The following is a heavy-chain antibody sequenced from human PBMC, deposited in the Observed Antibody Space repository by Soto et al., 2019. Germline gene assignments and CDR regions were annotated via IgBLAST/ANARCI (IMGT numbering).Heavy chain of an antibody. CDR3: ARVQDYDFWSKYNWFDP. CDR1: GYTFTSYG. D-gene: IGHD3-3*01. J-gene: IGHJ5*02. CDR2: ISAYNGNT. Sequence: ASVKVSCKASGYTFTSYGISWVRQALGQGLEWMGWISAYNGNTNYAQKLQGRVTMTTDTSTSTAYMELRSLRSDDTAVYYCARVQDYDFWSKYNWFDPWGQGTLVTVSS. V-gene: IGHV1-18*01.